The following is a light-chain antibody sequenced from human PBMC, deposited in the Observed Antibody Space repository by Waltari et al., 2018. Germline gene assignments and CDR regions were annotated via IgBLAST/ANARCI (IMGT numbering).Light chain of an antibody. CDR3: QMYVRLPVT. V-gene: IGKV3-20*01. CDR2: DAS. CDR1: QSVGRA. Sequence: EIVLTQSPGTLALSPGERATLSCRASQSVGRALAWYQQKPGQAPRLLIYDASSSATGISDKFSGSGSGTDFSLTINRVEPEDFAVYFCQMYVRLPVTFGQGTKVEVK. J-gene: IGKJ1*01.